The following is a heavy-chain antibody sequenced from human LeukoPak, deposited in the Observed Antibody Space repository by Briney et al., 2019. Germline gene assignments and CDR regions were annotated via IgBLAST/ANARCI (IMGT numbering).Heavy chain of an antibody. J-gene: IGHJ6*03. CDR2: VYYSGST. V-gene: IGHV4-59*01. CDR3: AREIGNNRYYYYMDV. CDR1: GGSISSYY. Sequence: SETLSLTCTVSGGSISSYYWSWIRQPPGQGLEWIGYVYYSGSTNYNPSLESRVTISVDTSKNHFSLKLSSVTAADTAVYYCAREIGNNRYYYYMDVWGKGTTVTVSS. D-gene: IGHD1-14*01.